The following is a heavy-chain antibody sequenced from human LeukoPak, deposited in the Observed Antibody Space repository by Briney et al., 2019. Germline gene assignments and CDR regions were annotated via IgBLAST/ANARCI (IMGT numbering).Heavy chain of an antibody. Sequence: GASVKVSCKASGYTFTGYYMHWVRQAPGQGFEWMGRINPNNGATNYAQKLQGRVTITGDTSISTAYMELSSLRSDDTAVYYCTRESGTYHGNDYWGQGTLVTVSS. J-gene: IGHJ4*02. V-gene: IGHV1-2*06. D-gene: IGHD1-26*01. CDR2: INPNNGAT. CDR3: TRESGTYHGNDY. CDR1: GYTFTGYY.